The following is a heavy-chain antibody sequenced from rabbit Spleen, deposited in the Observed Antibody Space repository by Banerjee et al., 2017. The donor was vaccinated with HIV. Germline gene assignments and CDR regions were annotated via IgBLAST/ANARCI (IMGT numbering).Heavy chain of an antibody. D-gene: IGHD3-1*01. J-gene: IGHJ4*01. V-gene: IGHV1S45*01. CDR3: ARDTTTNVFGYGYGFSL. CDR1: GVSLNDKDV. Sequence: QEQLEESGGGLVKPEGSLTLTCKASGVSLNDKDVMCWVRQPPGKGLEWIACINIVTGKSVYASWAKGRFTMSRTSSTTVTLQMTSLTAADTATYFCARDTTTNVFGYGYGFSLWVQGTLVTVS. CDR2: INIVTGKS.